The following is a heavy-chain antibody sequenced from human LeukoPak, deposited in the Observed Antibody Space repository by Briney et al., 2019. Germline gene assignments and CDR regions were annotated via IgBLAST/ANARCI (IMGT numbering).Heavy chain of an antibody. CDR2: ISSSTI. CDR1: GFTFSSYS. CDR3: ARESGSGWINYYYYMDV. D-gene: IGHD6-25*01. Sequence: PGGSLRLSCAASGFTFSSYSMNWVRQAPGKGLEWVSYISSSTIYYADSVKGRFTISRDNAKNSLYLQMNSLRAEDTAVYYCARESGSGWINYYYYMDVWGKGTTVTVSS. V-gene: IGHV3-48*01. J-gene: IGHJ6*03.